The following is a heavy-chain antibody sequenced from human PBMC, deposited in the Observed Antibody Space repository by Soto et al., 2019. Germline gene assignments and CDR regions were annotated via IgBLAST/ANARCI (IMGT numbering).Heavy chain of an antibody. CDR3: ARADLTFGGVTLFDY. D-gene: IGHD3-16*01. J-gene: IGHJ4*02. V-gene: IGHV4-31*03. CDR2: IYYSGST. CDR1: GGSISSGGYY. Sequence: SETLSITCTVSGGSISSGGYYWSWIRQHPGKGLEWIGYIYYSGSTYYNPSLKSRVTISVDTSKNQFSLKLSSVTAADTAVYYCARADLTFGGVTLFDYWGQGTLVTVSS.